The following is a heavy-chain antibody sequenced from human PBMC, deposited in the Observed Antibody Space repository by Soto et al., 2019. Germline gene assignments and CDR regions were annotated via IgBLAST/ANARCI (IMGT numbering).Heavy chain of an antibody. CDR3: ASSVTTYYYYGMDV. J-gene: IGHJ6*02. CDR2: IYYSGST. V-gene: IGHV4-59*01. CDR1: GGSISSYY. D-gene: IGHD4-4*01. Sequence: PSETLSLTCTVSGGSISSYYWSWIRQPPGKGLEWIGYIYYSGSTNYNPSLKSRVTTSVDTSKNQFSLKLSSVTAADTAVYYCASSVTTYYYYGMDVWGQGTTVTVSS.